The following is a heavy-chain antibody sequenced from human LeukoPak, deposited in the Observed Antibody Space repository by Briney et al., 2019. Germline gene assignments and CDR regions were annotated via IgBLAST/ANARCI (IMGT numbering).Heavy chain of an antibody. CDR1: GYTFTGYY. CDR2: INPNSGGT. CDR3: ARDLFGIAVAVRNY. J-gene: IGHJ4*02. V-gene: IGHV1-2*06. Sequence: ASVKVSXKASGYTFTGYYMHWVRQAPGQGLEWMGRINPNSGGTNYAQKFQGRVTMTRDTSISTAYMELSRLRSDDTAVYYCARDLFGIAVAVRNYWGQGTLVTVSS. D-gene: IGHD6-19*01.